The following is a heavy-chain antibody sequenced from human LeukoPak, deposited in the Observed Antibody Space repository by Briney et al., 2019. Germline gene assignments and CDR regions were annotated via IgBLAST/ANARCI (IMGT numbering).Heavy chain of an antibody. V-gene: IGHV4-59*08. CDR3: ARYWKSSYTLIDY. D-gene: IGHD6-13*01. CDR2: LYYSGST. Sequence: SETLSLTCTVPGGPLSTYYWSSIRQPPGKGLEWIGYLYYSGSTNYNPSLKSRVTISVDTSKNQFSLKLRSVPGADTAIYYCARYWKSSYTLIDYWGQGTLVTVSS. CDR1: GGPLSTYY. J-gene: IGHJ4*02.